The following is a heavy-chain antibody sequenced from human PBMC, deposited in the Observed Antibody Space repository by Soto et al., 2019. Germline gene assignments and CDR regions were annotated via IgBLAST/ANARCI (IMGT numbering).Heavy chain of an antibody. J-gene: IGHJ6*03. V-gene: IGHV1-8*01. CDR2: MNPNTGDT. CDR1: GYTFISYD. D-gene: IGHD4-4*01. Sequence: QVQLVQSGAEVRKPGASVKVSCEASGYTFISYDINWVRQAPGQGLEWMGWMNPNTGDTDYAQKFQGRLSMTRDTSINTAYMELRSVRSEDTAVYYCARINSNYYYYYMDVWGKGTTVTVSS. CDR3: ARINSNYYYYYMDV.